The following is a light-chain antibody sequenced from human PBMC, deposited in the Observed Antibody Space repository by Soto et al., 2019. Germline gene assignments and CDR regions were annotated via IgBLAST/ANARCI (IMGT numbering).Light chain of an antibody. J-gene: IGLJ1*01. CDR2: EVS. Sequence: QSALTQPASVSGSPGQSITISCTGTSSDVGGYNSVSWYQQHPGKAPKLMIYEVSNRPSGVSNRFSGSKSGNTASLTISGLQAEDEADYYCSSYAGSFTYVFGTGTKLTVL. V-gene: IGLV2-14*01. CDR3: SSYAGSFTYV. CDR1: SSDVGGYNS.